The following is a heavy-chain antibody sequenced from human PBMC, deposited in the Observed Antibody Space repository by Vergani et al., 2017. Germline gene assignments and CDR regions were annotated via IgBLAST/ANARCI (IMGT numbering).Heavy chain of an antibody. Sequence: QVQLQESGPGLVKPSETLSLTCTVSGYSISSGYYWGWIRQPPGKGLEWIGSIYHSGSTYYNPSLKSRVTISVDTSKNQFSLKLSSVTAADTAVYYCARDGYSSGWYGDSDYYYGMDVWGQGTTVTVSS. J-gene: IGHJ6*02. CDR3: ARDGYSSGWYGDSDYYYGMDV. V-gene: IGHV4-38-2*02. CDR2: IYHSGST. CDR1: GYSISSGYY. D-gene: IGHD6-19*01.